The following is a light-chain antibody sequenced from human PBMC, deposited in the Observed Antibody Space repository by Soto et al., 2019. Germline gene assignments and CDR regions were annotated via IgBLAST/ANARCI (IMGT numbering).Light chain of an antibody. CDR1: QDITTS. J-gene: IGKJ4*01. V-gene: IGKV1-33*01. CDR3: QQYDNLPLS. Sequence: DIQMTQSPSFLSASVGDRVTITCQASQDITTSLNWYQQKPGKAPKLLMYDASNLETGVPSRYSGSGSGTDFTFTISSLQAEDIATYYCQQYDNLPLSFGGGTKVVIK. CDR2: DAS.